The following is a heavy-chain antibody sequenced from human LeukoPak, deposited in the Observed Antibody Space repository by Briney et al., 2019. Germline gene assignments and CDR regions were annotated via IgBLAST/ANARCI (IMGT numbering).Heavy chain of an antibody. J-gene: IGHJ4*02. CDR2: IYYSGST. CDR3: ARRRDGYNAALDY. CDR1: GGSISSYY. D-gene: IGHD5-24*01. Sequence: PSETLSLTCTVSGGSISSYYWSWIRQTPGKGLEWIGYIYYSGSTNYNPSLKSRVTISVDTSKNQFSLKLSSVTAADTAVYYCARRRDGYNAALDYWGQGTLVTVSS. V-gene: IGHV4-59*08.